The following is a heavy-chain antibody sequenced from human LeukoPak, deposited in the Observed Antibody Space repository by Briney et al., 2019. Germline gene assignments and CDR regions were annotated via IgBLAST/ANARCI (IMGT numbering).Heavy chain of an antibody. V-gene: IGHV1-69*01. Sequence: SVKVSCKASGDTFSSYAISWVRQAPGQGHEWMGGIIPIFGTANYAQKFQGRVTITADESTSTAYMELSSLRSEDTAVYYCARDHVNSSSWYEVGFDPWGQGTLVTVSS. CDR2: IIPIFGTA. D-gene: IGHD6-13*01. J-gene: IGHJ5*02. CDR1: GDTFSSYA. CDR3: ARDHVNSSSWYEVGFDP.